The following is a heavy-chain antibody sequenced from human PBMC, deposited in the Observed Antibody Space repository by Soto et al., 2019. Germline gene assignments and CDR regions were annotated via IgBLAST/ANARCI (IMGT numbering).Heavy chain of an antibody. V-gene: IGHV1-69*06. Sequence: QVQLVQSGAEVRKPGSSVKVSCKVSGGTFSSYAISWVRQAPGQGLEWMGGIIPMFGTPNYAQKFQGRVTITADKSTYTAYMELHSLTSEDTAVYYFARAAGYHYDRSGYQYWYFALWGRGTRVTVSS. CDR1: GGTFSSYA. J-gene: IGHJ2*01. CDR2: IIPMFGTP. CDR3: ARAAGYHYDRSGYQYWYFAL. D-gene: IGHD3-22*01.